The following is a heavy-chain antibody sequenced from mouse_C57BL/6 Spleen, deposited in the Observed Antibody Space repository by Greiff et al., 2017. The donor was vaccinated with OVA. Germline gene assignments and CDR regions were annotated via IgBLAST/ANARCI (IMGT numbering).Heavy chain of an antibody. CDR2: IDPENGDT. CDR1: GFNIKDDY. Sequence: EVQLVESGAELVRPGASVKLSCTASGFNIKDDYMHWVKQRPEQGLEWIGWIDPENGDTEYASKFQGKATITADTSSNTAYLQLSSLTSEDTAVYYCTTPVTTVVEDYYAMDYWGQGTSVTVSS. J-gene: IGHJ4*01. CDR3: TTPVTTVVEDYYAMDY. V-gene: IGHV14-4*01. D-gene: IGHD1-1*01.